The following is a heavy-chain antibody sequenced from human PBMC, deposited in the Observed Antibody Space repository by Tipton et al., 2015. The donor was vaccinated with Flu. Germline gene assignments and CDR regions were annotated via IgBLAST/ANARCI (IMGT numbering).Heavy chain of an antibody. CDR1: GDSVSSNSAA. Sequence: GLVKPSQTLSLTCAISGDSVSSNSAAWNWIRQSPSRGLEWLGRTYYRSKWYNDYAVSVKSRITINPDTSKNQLSLQLNSVTPEDTAVYYCSRGTGDCSSTSCCHGMEICSLLGTVTVSS. D-gene: IGHD2-2*01. V-gene: IGHV6-1*01. J-gene: IGHJ6*02. CDR3: SRGTGDCSSTSCCHGMEI. CDR2: TYYRSKWYN.